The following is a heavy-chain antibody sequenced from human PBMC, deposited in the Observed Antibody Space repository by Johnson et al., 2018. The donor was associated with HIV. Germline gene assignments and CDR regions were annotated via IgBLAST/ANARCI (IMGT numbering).Heavy chain of an antibody. V-gene: IGHV3-30*02. J-gene: IGHJ3*02. Sequence: QVQLVESGGGVVQPGGFLRLSCAASGFTFSSYGMHWVRQAPGKGLEWVAFIRYDGSNKYYADSVKGRFTISRDNSKNTLYLQMNSLRAEDTAVYYCARSSTVVTPHDIWGQGTMVTVSS. CDR3: ARSSTVVTPHDI. CDR1: GFTFSSYG. CDR2: IRYDGSNK. D-gene: IGHD4-23*01.